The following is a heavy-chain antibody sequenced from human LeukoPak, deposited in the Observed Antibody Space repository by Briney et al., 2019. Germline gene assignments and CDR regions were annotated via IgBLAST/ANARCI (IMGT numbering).Heavy chain of an antibody. V-gene: IGHV4-34*01. J-gene: IGHJ2*01. CDR1: GFSFSGYY. CDR3: ARAPQSDYGTHWYFDL. D-gene: IGHD4-17*01. Sequence: PSETLSLTCAVDGFSFSGYYWSWIRQPPGKGLEWIGEINHSGSTKYNPSLKSRVTISVHTSKNQFSPKVSSMTAADTAVYYCARAPQSDYGTHWYFDLWGRGTLVTVSS. CDR2: INHSGST.